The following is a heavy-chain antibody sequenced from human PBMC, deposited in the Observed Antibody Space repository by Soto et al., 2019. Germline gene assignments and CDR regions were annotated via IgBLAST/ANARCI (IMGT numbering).Heavy chain of an antibody. CDR1: GFTFSSYA. CDR3: AKDGGPDGPPIFGVLIIPVRVRMDV. D-gene: IGHD3-3*01. J-gene: IGHJ6*02. CDR2: ISGSGGST. Sequence: VGSLRLSCAASGFTFSSYAMSWVRQAPGKGLEWVSAISGSGGSTYYADSVKGRFTISRDNSKNTLYLQMNSLRAEDTAVYYCAKDGGPDGPPIFGVLIIPVRVRMDVWGQGTTVTVSS. V-gene: IGHV3-23*01.